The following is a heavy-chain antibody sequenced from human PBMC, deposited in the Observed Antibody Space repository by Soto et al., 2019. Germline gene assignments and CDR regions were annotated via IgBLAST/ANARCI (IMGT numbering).Heavy chain of an antibody. J-gene: IGHJ4*02. V-gene: IGHV4-34*01. CDR1: GGSFSGYY. D-gene: IGHD3-3*01. Sequence: SETLSLTCAVYGGSFSGYYWSWIRQPPGEGLEWIGEINHSGSTNYNPSLKSRVTISVDTSKNQFSLKLSSVTAADTAVYYCAREGYDFWSGYGDYWGQGTLVTVSS. CDR2: INHSGST. CDR3: AREGYDFWSGYGDY.